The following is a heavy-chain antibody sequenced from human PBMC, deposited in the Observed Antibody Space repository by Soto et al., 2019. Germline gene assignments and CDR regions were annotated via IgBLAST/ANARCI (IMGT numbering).Heavy chain of an antibody. J-gene: IGHJ4*02. Sequence: SGGSLRLSCAASGFTFSSYAMSWVRQAPGKGLEWVSSISGIGHSTYYADSVKGRFTISRDNSKNTLFLQMSSLRAEDTAVYYCAKRIMATIGNFDSWGQGTLVTVSS. CDR1: GFTFSSYA. D-gene: IGHD5-12*01. CDR3: AKRIMATIGNFDS. CDR2: ISGIGHST. V-gene: IGHV3-23*01.